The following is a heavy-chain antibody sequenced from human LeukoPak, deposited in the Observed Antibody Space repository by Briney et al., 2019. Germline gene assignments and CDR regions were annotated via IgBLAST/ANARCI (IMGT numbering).Heavy chain of an antibody. J-gene: IGHJ4*02. CDR1: GFTFSSYA. Sequence: GGSLRLSCAASGFTFSSYAMSWVRQAPGKGLEWVAVIWYDGSNKYYADSVKGRFTISRDNSKNTLYLQMNSLRAEDTAVYYCARDFLPNIVVVTAIPPPNYWGQGTLVTVSS. CDR3: ARDFLPNIVVVTAIPPPNY. V-gene: IGHV3-33*08. D-gene: IGHD2-21*02. CDR2: IWYDGSNK.